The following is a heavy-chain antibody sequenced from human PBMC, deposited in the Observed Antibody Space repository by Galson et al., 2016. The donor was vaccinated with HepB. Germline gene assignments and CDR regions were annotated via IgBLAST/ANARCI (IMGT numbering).Heavy chain of an antibody. CDR3: ARDTGVVPCFDP. D-gene: IGHD2-15*01. CDR2: IYSDGST. CDR1: GFTISSHY. V-gene: IGHV3-53*01. Sequence: SLRLSCAASGFTISSHYMSWVRQAPGKGLEWVSTIYSDGSTYYADSVKGRFTISRDNSKNTLYLQMNSLRAEDTALYYCARDTGVVPCFDPWGQGTLVTVSS. J-gene: IGHJ5*02.